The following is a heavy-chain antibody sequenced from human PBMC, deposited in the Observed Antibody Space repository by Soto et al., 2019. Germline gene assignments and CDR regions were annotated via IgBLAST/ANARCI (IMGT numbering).Heavy chain of an antibody. Sequence: QLQLQESGPGLVKPSETLSLTCSVSGGSISSNTYYWGWIRQPPGKGLEWIGNIYYSGSTYYNPSLKRRLTISVDTSKNHFSLKLSSVTAADTAVYYCTNSNWFDPWGQGTLVTVSS. J-gene: IGHJ5*02. D-gene: IGHD3-10*01. CDR1: GGSISSNTYY. CDR3: TNSNWFDP. CDR2: IYYSGST. V-gene: IGHV4-39*02.